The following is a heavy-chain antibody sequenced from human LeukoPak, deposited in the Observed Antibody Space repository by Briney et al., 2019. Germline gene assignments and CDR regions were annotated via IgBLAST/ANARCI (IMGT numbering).Heavy chain of an antibody. CDR1: GFTFSDYY. J-gene: IGHJ4*02. CDR3: ARSLRRDGYNSARDTSN. V-gene: IGHV3-11*01. CDR2: ISSSGSTI. Sequence: PGGSLRLSCAAPGFTFSDYYMSWIRQAPGKGLEWVSYISSSGSTIYYADSVKGRFTISRDNAKNSLYLQMNRLRAEDTAVYYCARSLRRDGYNSARDTSNWGQGTLVTVSS. D-gene: IGHD5-24*01.